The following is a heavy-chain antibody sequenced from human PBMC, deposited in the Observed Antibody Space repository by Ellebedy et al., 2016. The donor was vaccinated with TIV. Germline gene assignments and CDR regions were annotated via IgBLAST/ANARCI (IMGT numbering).Heavy chain of an antibody. D-gene: IGHD2-15*01. J-gene: IGHJ5*02. Sequence: AASVTVSCKASGYTFTSYGISWVRQAPGQGLEWMGWISGYNGNTNYAQQFQDRVTMTIDTSTSTTYMELRSLRSDDTAVYYCARRGRYCSSGTCWFDPWGQGTLVTVSS. CDR1: GYTFTSYG. CDR2: ISGYNGNT. V-gene: IGHV1-18*01. CDR3: ARRGRYCSSGTCWFDP.